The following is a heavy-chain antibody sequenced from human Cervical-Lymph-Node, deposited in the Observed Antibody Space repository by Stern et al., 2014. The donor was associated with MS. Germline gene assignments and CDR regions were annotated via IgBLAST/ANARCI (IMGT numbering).Heavy chain of an antibody. V-gene: IGHV3-21*01. CDR3: AKSLGWYFDL. J-gene: IGHJ2*01. Sequence: EVQLVESGGGLVKPGGSLRLSCGASGFTFSDYSMNWVRQAPGKGLEWVSAISSTSSHIYYADSVKGRFTISRDNAKNSLYLQMNSLRAEDTAVYYCAKSLGWYFDLWGRGTLVTVSS. CDR1: GFTFSDYS. CDR2: ISSTSSHI.